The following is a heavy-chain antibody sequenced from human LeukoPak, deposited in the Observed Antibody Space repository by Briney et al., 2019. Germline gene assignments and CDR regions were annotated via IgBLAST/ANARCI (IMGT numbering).Heavy chain of an antibody. J-gene: IGHJ4*01. CDR1: GDSISSSSYY. D-gene: IGHD2-8*01. CDR3: ATQAAGVPLHY. CDR2: IYYNGDT. Sequence: SETLSLTCTVSGDSISSSSYYWGWIRQPPGKGLEWIGTIYYNGDTSYYSSLKSRVTISVDTSKNQFSLKLSSVTAADTAVYYCATQAAGVPLHYWGHGTLVTVSS. V-gene: IGHV4-39*01.